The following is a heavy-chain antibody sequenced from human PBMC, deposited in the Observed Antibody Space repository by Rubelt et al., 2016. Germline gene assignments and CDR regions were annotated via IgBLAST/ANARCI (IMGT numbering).Heavy chain of an antibody. J-gene: IGHJ4*02. V-gene: IGHV3-30*04. D-gene: IGHD3-10*01. CDR2: ISYDGSDK. CDR1: GFTFGTYT. CDR3: ARARSMVRGVIDY. Sequence: VQVLESGGGLVQPGGSLRLSCAASGFTFGTYTIHWVRQAPGKGLEWVALISYDGSDKYYADSVKGRFTISRDNSKNTLSLQMNSLRAEDTAVYYCARARSMVRGVIDYWGQGTLVTVSS.